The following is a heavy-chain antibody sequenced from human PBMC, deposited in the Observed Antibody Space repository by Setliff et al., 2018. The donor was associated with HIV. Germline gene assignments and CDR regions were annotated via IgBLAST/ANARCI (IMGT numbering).Heavy chain of an antibody. CDR3: ARGITMVRGPEENWFDP. V-gene: IGHV1-69*05. CDR1: GYTFSTYG. CDR2: IIPIFGTA. D-gene: IGHD3-10*01. Sequence: SVKVSCKASGYTFSTYGISRVRQAPGQGLEWMGGIIPIFGTANYAQKFQGRVTITTDESTSTAYMELSSLRSEDTAVYYCARGITMVRGPEENWFDPWGQGTLVTVSS. J-gene: IGHJ5*02.